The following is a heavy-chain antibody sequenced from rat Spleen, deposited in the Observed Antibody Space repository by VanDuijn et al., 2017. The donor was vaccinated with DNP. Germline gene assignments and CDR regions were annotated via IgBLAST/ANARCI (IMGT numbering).Heavy chain of an antibody. J-gene: IGHJ2*01. V-gene: IGHV5-20*01. D-gene: IGHD1-12*03. Sequence: EVQLVESGGGLVQPGRSLKLSCAASGFTFSHYYMAWVRQTPKKGLEWVAIISHSYGTTYYPDSVKGRFTISRDNAKSSLYLQMDSLRSEDTATYYCTTGGYYDGYYFDYWGQGVMVTVSS. CDR1: GFTFSHYY. CDR3: TTGGYYDGYYFDY. CDR2: ISHSYGTT.